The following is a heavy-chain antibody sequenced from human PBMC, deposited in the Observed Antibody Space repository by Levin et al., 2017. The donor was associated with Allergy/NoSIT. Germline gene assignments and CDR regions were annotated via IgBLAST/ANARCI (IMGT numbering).Heavy chain of an antibody. V-gene: IGHV3-7*04. CDR1: GFTFSGPW. D-gene: IGHD4-23*01. J-gene: IGHJ4*02. CDR2: INGDESDK. CDR3: ARVRYGGGFDF. Sequence: GGSLRLSCAASGFTFSGPWMSWVRQGPGKGLEWVANINGDESDKYYVDSVKGRFTISRDNAKNSLYLQMNSLRAEDTAVYYCARVRYGGGFDFWGQGTLVTVSS.